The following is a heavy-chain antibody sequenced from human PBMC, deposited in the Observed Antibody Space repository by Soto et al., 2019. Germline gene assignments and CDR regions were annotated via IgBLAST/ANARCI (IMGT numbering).Heavy chain of an antibody. CDR2: IYYSGST. CDR3: AGKSASYSTGFDP. Sequence: SETLSLTCTVSGGSISSSSYYWGWIRQPPGKGLEWIGSIYYSGSTYYNPSLKSRVTISVDTSKNQFSLKLSSVTAADTAVYYGAGKSASYSTGFDPWGQGTVVTVS. J-gene: IGHJ5*02. D-gene: IGHD1-26*01. V-gene: IGHV4-39*01. CDR1: GGSISSSSYY.